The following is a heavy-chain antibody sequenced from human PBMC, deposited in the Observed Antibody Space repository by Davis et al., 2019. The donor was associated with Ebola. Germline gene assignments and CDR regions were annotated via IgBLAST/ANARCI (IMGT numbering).Heavy chain of an antibody. J-gene: IGHJ5*02. CDR1: GYTFTSYY. D-gene: IGHD2-15*01. CDR3: ARDLGYCSGGSCYSAGWFDP. V-gene: IGHV1-46*01. CDR2: INPSGGST. Sequence: ASVKVSCKASGYTFTSYYMHWVRQAPGQGLEWMGIINPSGGSTSYAQKFQGRVTMTRDTSTSTVYMELSSLRSEDTAVYYCARDLGYCSGGSCYSAGWFDPWGQGTLVTVSS.